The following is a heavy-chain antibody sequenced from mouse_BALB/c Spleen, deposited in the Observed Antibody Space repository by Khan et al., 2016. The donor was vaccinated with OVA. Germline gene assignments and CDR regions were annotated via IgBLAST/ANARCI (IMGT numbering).Heavy chain of an antibody. D-gene: IGHD2-14*01. J-gene: IGHJ4*01. CDR2: INTYTGEP. CDR3: ARVGYNGTMDS. Sequence: LVESGPELKKPGETVKISCKASGYTFRNNGMNWVKQAPGKGLKWMGWINTYTGEPTYADDFKGRFAFSLETSANTAYLQINNLNKEDTATYCCARVGYNGTMDSWGQGTSVTVSA. V-gene: IGHV9-3-1*01. CDR1: GYTFRNNG.